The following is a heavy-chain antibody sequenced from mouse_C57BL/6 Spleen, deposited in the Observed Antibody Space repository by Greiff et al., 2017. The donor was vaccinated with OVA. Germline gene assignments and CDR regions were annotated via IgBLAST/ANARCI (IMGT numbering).Heavy chain of an antibody. CDR2: IYPGSGNT. J-gene: IGHJ2*01. CDR1: GYTFTDYY. V-gene: IGHV1-76*01. D-gene: IGHD4-1*02. CDR3: ARGSNGDVPVDY. Sequence: QVQLQQSGAELVRPGASVKLSCKASGYTFTDYYINWVKQRPGQGLEWIARIYPGSGNTYYNEKFKGKATLTAEKSSSTAYMQLSSLTSEDSAVYFCARGSNGDVPVDYWGQGTTLTVSS.